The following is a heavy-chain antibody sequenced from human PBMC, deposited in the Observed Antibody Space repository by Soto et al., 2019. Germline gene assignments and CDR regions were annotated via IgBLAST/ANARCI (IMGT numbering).Heavy chain of an antibody. D-gene: IGHD5-18*01. CDR3: AKDFRRIQLWSRSLSYYGMDV. J-gene: IGHJ6*02. V-gene: IGHV3-30*18. CDR2: ISYDGSNK. CDR1: GFTFSSYG. Sequence: GGSLRLSCAASGFTFSSYGMHWVRQAPGKGLEWVAVISYDGSNKYYADSVKGRFTISRDNSKNTLYLQMNSLRAEDTAVYYCAKDFRRIQLWSRSLSYYGMDVWGQGTTVNVSS.